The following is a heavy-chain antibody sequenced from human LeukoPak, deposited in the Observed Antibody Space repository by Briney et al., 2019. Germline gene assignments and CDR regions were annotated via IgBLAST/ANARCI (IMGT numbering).Heavy chain of an antibody. CDR1: GGSISSYY. J-gene: IGHJ3*02. D-gene: IGHD3-22*01. V-gene: IGHV4-59*07. Sequence: PSDTLSLTCTVSGGSISSYYWSWIRQLPGKGLEWIGYIYYSGSTNYNPSLKSRVTISVDTSKNQFSLKLSSVTAADTAVYYCARICGMEDPVVVRLAFDIWGQGTMVTVSS. CDR2: IYYSGST. CDR3: ARICGMEDPVVVRLAFDI.